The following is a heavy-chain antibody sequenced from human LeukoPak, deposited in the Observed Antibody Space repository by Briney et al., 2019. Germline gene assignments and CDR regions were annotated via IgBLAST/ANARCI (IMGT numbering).Heavy chain of an antibody. CDR3: ARGPTKYYYDSSGYYHLHY. D-gene: IGHD3-22*01. V-gene: IGHV1-2*02. CDR1: GYSFADYY. CDR2: IKPNSGGT. J-gene: IGHJ4*02. Sequence: ASVKVSCKASGYSFADYYMHWVRQAPGQGLEWMGWIKPNSGGTRSAQKFQGRVTITRNTSISTAYMELSSLRSEDTAVYYCARGPTKYYYDSSGYYHLHYWGQGTLVTVSS.